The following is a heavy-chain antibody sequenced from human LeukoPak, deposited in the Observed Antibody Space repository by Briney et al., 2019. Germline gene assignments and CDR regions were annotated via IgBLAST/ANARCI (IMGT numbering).Heavy chain of an antibody. CDR2: TYYRSKLYN. V-gene: IGHV6-1*01. CDR1: GDTFSSNSAA. J-gene: IGHJ3*01. CDR3: ARKYSSSWYDALDV. D-gene: IGHD6-13*01. Sequence: SQTLSLTCAISGDTFSSNSAAWNWIRQSPSRGLEWLGRTYYRSKLYNDYAISVKSLITINPDTSKNQFSLQLNSVTPDDTAVYYCARKYSSSWYDALDVWGQGTMVTVSS.